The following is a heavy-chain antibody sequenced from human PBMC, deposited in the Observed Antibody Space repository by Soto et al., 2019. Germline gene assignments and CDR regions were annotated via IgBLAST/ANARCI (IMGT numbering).Heavy chain of an antibody. D-gene: IGHD5-12*01. CDR3: VRHAQWIIRAY. Sequence: SETLSLTCTVSGGSISSGDYYWSWIRQPPEKGLEWIGYIYYSGSTYYNPSLKSRVTISVDTSKNQFSLKLSSVTAADTAVYYCVRHAQWIIRAYWGQGSLVTVSS. CDR2: IYYSGST. CDR1: GGSISSGDYY. V-gene: IGHV4-30-4*01. J-gene: IGHJ4*02.